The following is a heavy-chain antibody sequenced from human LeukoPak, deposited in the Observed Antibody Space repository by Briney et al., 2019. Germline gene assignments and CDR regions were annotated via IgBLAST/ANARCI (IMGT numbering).Heavy chain of an antibody. V-gene: IGHV1-8*01. D-gene: IGHD2-2*01. CDR2: MNPNSGNT. Sequence: VASVKVSCTASGYTFTSYDINWVRQATGQGLEWMGWMNPNSGNTGYAQKFQGRVTMTRNTSISTAYMELSSLRSEDTAVYYCARVMRTYCSSTSCPPGYWGQGTLVTVSS. J-gene: IGHJ4*02. CDR3: ARVMRTYCSSTSCPPGY. CDR1: GYTFTSYD.